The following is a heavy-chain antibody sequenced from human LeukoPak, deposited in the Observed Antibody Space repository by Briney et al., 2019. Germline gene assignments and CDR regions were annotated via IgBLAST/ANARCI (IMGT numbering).Heavy chain of an antibody. Sequence: SETLSLTCAVYGGSFSGYYWSWIRQPPGKGLEWIGEINHSGSTNYNPSLKSRVTISVDTSKNQFSLKLSSVTAADTAVYYCARDRVGYCSSTSCYPHYYYYYMDVWGKGTTVTISS. D-gene: IGHD2-2*01. V-gene: IGHV4-34*01. CDR2: INHSGST. CDR1: GGSFSGYY. CDR3: ARDRVGYCSSTSCYPHYYYYYMDV. J-gene: IGHJ6*03.